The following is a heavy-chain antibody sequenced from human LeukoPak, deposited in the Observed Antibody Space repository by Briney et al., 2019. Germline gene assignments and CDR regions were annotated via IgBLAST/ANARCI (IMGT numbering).Heavy chain of an antibody. V-gene: IGHV3-33*01. CDR1: GFTFSSYG. CDR2: IWYDGSNK. J-gene: IGHJ4*02. Sequence: GGSLRLSCAASGFTFSSYGMHWVRQAPGKGLEWVAVIWYDGSNKYYADSVKGRFTISRDNSKNTLYLQMNSLRAEDTAVYYCARAIYSYGPRFDYWGQGTLVTVSS. CDR3: ARAIYSYGPRFDY. D-gene: IGHD5-18*01.